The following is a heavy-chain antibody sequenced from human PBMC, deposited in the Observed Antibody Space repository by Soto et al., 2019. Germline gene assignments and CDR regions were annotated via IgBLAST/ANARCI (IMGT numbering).Heavy chain of an antibody. D-gene: IGHD3-10*01. CDR2: TFYRSQWYY. Sequence: SQTLSLTCAISGDSVSSNDAVWNWIRQSPSRGLEWLGRTFYRSQWYYDYAVSVKSRITINPDTSKNQFSLQLSSVTPDDTAVYYCARENTMVRGVINPLDYWGQGTLVTVSS. J-gene: IGHJ4*02. CDR1: GDSVSSNDAV. V-gene: IGHV6-1*01. CDR3: ARENTMVRGVINPLDY.